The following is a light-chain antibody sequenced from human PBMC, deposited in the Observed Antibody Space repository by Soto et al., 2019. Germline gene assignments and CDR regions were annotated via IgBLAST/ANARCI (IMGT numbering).Light chain of an antibody. CDR3: QQYNNWPRT. CDR1: QSVSSN. CDR2: DAS. Sequence: EIMMTQSPATLSGSPGERATLSCRASQSVSSNLAWYQQKPGQAPRLLIYDASTRATGIPARFSGSGSGTDFTLTISSLQSEDFSLYYCQQYNNWPRTFGQGTKVDIK. V-gene: IGKV3-15*01. J-gene: IGKJ1*01.